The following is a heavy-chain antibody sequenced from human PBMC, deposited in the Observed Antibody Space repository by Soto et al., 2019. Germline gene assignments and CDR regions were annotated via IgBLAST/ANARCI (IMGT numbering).Heavy chain of an antibody. V-gene: IGHV4-31*03. Sequence: PSETLSRTCTVSGGSISSVNSYWSWIRQHPGKGLEWIGYIYYSGSAYYNPSLKSRVSISEDTSNNQFSLKLNSVTAADTAVYYCGRYYYNSRRSSSLDNWGPGTLVTVSS. CDR1: GGSISSVNSY. CDR2: IYYSGSA. CDR3: GRYYYNSRRSSSLDN. J-gene: IGHJ4*02. D-gene: IGHD3-10*01.